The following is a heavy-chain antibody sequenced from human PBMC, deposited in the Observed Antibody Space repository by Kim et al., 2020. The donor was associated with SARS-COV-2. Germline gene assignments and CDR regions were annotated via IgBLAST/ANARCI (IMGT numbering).Heavy chain of an antibody. V-gene: IGHV4-39*01. D-gene: IGHD1-26*01. CDR3: AGWGDSDTTFDH. Sequence: SETLSLTCTVSGVSISSRSYYWGWIRQPPGTGLEWIGSIYSSGSTYYNPSLKSRVTVSVDTSKNQFSLKLSSVTAADTAVYFCAGWGDSDTTFDHWGQGTLVTVSS. CDR1: GVSISSRSYY. J-gene: IGHJ4*02. CDR2: IYSSGST.